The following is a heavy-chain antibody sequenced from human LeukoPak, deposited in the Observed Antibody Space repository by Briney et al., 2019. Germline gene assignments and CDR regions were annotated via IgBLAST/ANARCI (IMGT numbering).Heavy chain of an antibody. CDR1: GGSISSGSYY. J-gene: IGHJ6*03. D-gene: IGHD6-13*01. V-gene: IGHV4-61*02. CDR2: IYTSGST. Sequence: SETLSLTCTVSGGSISSGSYYWSWIRQPAGKGLEWIGRIYTSGSTNYNPSLKSRVTISVDTSKNQFSLKLSSVTAADTAVYYCAREGSSSPHYYYHYMDVWGKGTTVTISS. CDR3: AREGSSSPHYYYHYMDV.